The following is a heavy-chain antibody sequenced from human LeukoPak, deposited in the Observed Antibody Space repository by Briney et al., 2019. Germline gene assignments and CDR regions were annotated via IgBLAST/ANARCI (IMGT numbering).Heavy chain of an antibody. J-gene: IGHJ3*02. Sequence: SETLSLTCTVSGGSISSSSYYWGWIRQPPGKGLEWIGSIYYSGSTYYNPSLKSRVTISVDTSKNQFSLKLSSVTAADTAVYYCARLSAYYYDSRGAFDIWGQGTMVTVSS. CDR2: IYYSGST. V-gene: IGHV4-39*01. CDR1: GGSISSSSYY. D-gene: IGHD3-22*01. CDR3: ARLSAYYYDSRGAFDI.